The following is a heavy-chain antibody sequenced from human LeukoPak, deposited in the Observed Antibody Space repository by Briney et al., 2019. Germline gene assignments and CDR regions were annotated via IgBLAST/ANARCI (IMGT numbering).Heavy chain of an antibody. J-gene: IGHJ4*02. CDR2: INPSGSST. D-gene: IGHD3-22*01. CDR3: ARGFKGIYYYDSSGRIYYFDY. V-gene: IGHV1-46*01. CDR1: GYSFTSHY. Sequence: ASVKVSCKASGYSFTSHYMHWVRQAPGQGLEWMGLINPSGSSTLYAQKFQGRVTMTRDMSTTTDYMELSSLRSEDTAVYYCARGFKGIYYYDSSGRIYYFDYWGQGTLVTVSS.